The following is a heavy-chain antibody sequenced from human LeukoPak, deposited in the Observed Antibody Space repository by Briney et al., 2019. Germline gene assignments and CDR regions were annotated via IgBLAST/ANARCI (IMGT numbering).Heavy chain of an antibody. Sequence: TLSLTCTVSGGSISSSGYYWSWLRQHPGKGLEWIGYIYYSGTTYYNPSLKSRVTISVDTSKNQFSLKLFSVTAADTAVYYCAREDYYDSSGYLDYWGQGTLVTVPS. V-gene: IGHV4-31*03. CDR3: AREDYYDSSGYLDY. J-gene: IGHJ4*02. CDR2: IYYSGTT. CDR1: GGSISSSGYY. D-gene: IGHD3-22*01.